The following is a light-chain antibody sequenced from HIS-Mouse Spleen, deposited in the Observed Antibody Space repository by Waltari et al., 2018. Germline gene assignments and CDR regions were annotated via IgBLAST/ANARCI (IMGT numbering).Light chain of an antibody. CDR1: ALPKKY. CDR2: EDS. V-gene: IGLV3-10*01. Sequence: SYELTQPPSVSVSPGQTARITCSGDALPKKYPYWYQQKSGQAPVPVIYEDSKRPSGIPERFSGSSSGTMATLTISGAQVEDEADYYCYSTDSSGNHRVFGGGTKLTDL. CDR3: YSTDSSGNHRV. J-gene: IGLJ2*01.